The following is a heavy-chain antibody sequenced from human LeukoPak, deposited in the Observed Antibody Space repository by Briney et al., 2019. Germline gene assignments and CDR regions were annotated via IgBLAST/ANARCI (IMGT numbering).Heavy chain of an antibody. Sequence: GGSLRLSCAASGFTFSSYAMPWVRQAPGKGLEWVAVISYDGSNKYYADSVKGRFTISRDNSKNTLYLQMNSLRAEDTAVYYCARDGPLSFRVAGSFDYWGQGTLVTVSS. J-gene: IGHJ4*02. CDR3: ARDGPLSFRVAGSFDY. CDR1: GFTFSSYA. V-gene: IGHV3-30-3*01. D-gene: IGHD6-19*01. CDR2: ISYDGSNK.